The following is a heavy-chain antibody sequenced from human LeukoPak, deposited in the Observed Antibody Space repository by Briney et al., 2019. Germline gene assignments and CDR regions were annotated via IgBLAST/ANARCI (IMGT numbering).Heavy chain of an antibody. Sequence: GASVKVSCKVSGYTLTELSMHWVRQAPGKGLEWMGGFDPEDGETIYAQEFQGRVTMTEDTSTDTAYMELSSLRSEDTAVYYCATDYFCSSTSCYDYWGQGTLVTVSS. J-gene: IGHJ4*02. D-gene: IGHD2-2*01. CDR2: FDPEDGET. CDR3: ATDYFCSSTSCYDY. V-gene: IGHV1-24*01. CDR1: GYTLTELS.